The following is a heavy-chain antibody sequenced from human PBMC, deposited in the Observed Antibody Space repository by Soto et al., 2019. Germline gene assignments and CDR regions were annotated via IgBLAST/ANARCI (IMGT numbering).Heavy chain of an antibody. J-gene: IGHJ4*02. D-gene: IGHD7-27*01. Sequence: QVQLVESGGGVVQPGRSPRLSCAASGFTFSSYAMHWVRQAPGKGLEWVVVISYDGNINYNADSVKGRFTISRDNSKNTQYLQMNSLRTEDTAVYHCARETLGYFDYWGQGTLVTVSS. CDR3: ARETLGYFDY. V-gene: IGHV3-30-3*01. CDR2: ISYDGNIN. CDR1: GFTFSSYA.